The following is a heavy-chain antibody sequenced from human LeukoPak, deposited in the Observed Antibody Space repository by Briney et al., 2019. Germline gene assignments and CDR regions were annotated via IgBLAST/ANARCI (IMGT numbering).Heavy chain of an antibody. V-gene: IGHV2-5*02. CDR1: GFSLSTSGVG. CDR3: ARKNYGDYGVGAFDI. CDR2: IYWDDDK. J-gene: IGHJ3*02. Sequence: SGPTLLKPTQTLTLTCTFSGFSLSTSGVGVGWIRQPPGKALEWLSLIYWDDDKRYSPSLKSRLTITKDTSKNQVVLTMTNMDPVDTATYYCARKNYGDYGVGAFDIWGQGTMVTVSS. D-gene: IGHD4-17*01.